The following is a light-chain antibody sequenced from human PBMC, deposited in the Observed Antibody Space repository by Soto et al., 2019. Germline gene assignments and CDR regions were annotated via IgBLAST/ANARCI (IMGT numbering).Light chain of an antibody. CDR1: QSISSY. CDR3: QQSYSTPPT. J-gene: IGKJ1*01. CDR2: AAS. V-gene: IGKV1-39*01. Sequence: DIQMTQSPSSLSASVGDRVTITCLASQSISSYLNWYQQKPGKAPKLLIYAASSLQSGVPSRFSGSGSGTDFTLTISSLQPEDFATYYCQQSYSTPPTFGQGTKVAIK.